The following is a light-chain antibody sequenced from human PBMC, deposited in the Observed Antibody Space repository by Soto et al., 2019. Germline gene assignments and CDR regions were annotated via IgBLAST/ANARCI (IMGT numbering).Light chain of an antibody. Sequence: QSALTQPASVSGSPGQSIIISCTGTSSDVGGYNLVSWYQQYPGKAPKFMIYEGTKRPSGVSNRFSGSKSGNTASLTISGLQAEDEADYYCCSYAGSSTDVFGTGTKLTVL. J-gene: IGLJ1*01. CDR3: CSYAGSSTDV. CDR2: EGT. CDR1: SSDVGGYNL. V-gene: IGLV2-23*01.